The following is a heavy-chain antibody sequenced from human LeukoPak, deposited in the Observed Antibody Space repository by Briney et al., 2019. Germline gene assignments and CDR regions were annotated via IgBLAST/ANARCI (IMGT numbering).Heavy chain of an antibody. CDR1: GFAFNTYG. V-gene: IGHV3-30*02. Sequence: GGSLRLSCAASGFAFNTYGMHWVRQAPGKGLEWVAFIQYDGSIKYYGDSVKGRFTISRDNSKNTLYLQMNSLRAEDTSLYYCAKDSGSGWYAAHFDPWGQGTLVTVSS. J-gene: IGHJ5*02. CDR2: IQYDGSIK. CDR3: AKDSGSGWYAAHFDP. D-gene: IGHD6-19*01.